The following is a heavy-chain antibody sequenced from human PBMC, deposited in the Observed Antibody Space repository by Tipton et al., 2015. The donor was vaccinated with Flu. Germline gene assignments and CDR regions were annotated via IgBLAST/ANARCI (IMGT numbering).Heavy chain of an antibody. CDR1: GFIVSTNY. D-gene: IGHD7-27*01. CDR2: IYAGGST. J-gene: IGHJ4*02. Sequence: SLRLSCAASGFIVSTNYMTWVRQAPGKGLEWVSVIYAGGSTYYADSVKGRFTISRDKSKNTLFLQMNSLRVEDTAVYYCATSVGTAKATIDSWGQGTLVTVSS. V-gene: IGHV3-53*01. CDR3: ATSVGTAKATIDS.